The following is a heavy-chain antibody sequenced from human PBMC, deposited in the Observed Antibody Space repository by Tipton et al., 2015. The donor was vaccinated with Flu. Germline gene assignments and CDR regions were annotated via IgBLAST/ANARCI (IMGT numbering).Heavy chain of an antibody. D-gene: IGHD4-11*01. J-gene: IGHJ5*02. Sequence: TLSLTCSVSGDSVGSDFYWGWIRQPPGKGLEWLGNIHRSGNTYYNSSLQGRVSISIDRSNNQVSLRLVSVTVTDTAIYYCARRDYSNYVSEPRSWFDPWGQGILVTVSS. V-gene: IGHV4-38-2*01. CDR1: GDSVGSDFY. CDR2: IHRSGNT. CDR3: ARRDYSNYVSEPRSWFDP.